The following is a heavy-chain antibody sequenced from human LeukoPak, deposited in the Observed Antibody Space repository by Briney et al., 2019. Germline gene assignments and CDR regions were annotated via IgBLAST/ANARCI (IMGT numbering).Heavy chain of an antibody. CDR3: ASCEAPITPPPYGFDV. D-gene: IGHD5-12*01. J-gene: IGHJ6*02. CDR1: GFTFSSYW. CDR2: IKQDGSEK. V-gene: IGHV3-7*01. Sequence: GGSLRLSCAASGFTFSSYWMSWVRQAPGKGLEWVANIKQDGSEKYYVDSVKGRLTISRDNAKNSLYLQVNSLRAEDTAVYYCASCEAPITPPPYGFDVWGQGTEVTVSS.